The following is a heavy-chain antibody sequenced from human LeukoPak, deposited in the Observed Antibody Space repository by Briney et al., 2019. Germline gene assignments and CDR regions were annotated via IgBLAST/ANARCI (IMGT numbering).Heavy chain of an antibody. CDR1: GFTFSDYY. J-gene: IGHJ4*02. CDR3: VREGYYDSSGYLGVFDY. Sequence: GGSLRLSCAASGFTFSDYYMSWIRQAPGKGLEWVSYINYSGSTMYYADSVKGRFTISRDNAKNSVYLQMKSLRAEDTAVYYCVREGYYDSSGYLGVFDYWGQGTLVTVSS. D-gene: IGHD3-22*01. V-gene: IGHV3-11*04. CDR2: INYSGSTM.